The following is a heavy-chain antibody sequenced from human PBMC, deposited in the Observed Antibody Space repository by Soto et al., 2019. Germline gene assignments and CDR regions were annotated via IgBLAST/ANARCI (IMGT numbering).Heavy chain of an antibody. Sequence: ESVPAGEPTQTLTLTCSFSGFSLTTSGVCVGWIRQPPGKALEWLAHIYWSGDEHYRPSLKSRLTITKDASKNQVVLTMTNMDPVDTATYYCARGIATRPVFAFDVWGQGTMVTVSS. D-gene: IGHD6-6*01. CDR3: ARGIATRPVFAFDV. V-gene: IGHV2-5*01. CDR1: GFSLTTSGVC. CDR2: IYWSGDE. J-gene: IGHJ3*01.